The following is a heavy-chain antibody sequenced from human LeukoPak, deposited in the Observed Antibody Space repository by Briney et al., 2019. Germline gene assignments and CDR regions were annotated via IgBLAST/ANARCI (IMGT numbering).Heavy chain of an antibody. CDR1: GYTFTGYY. CDR3: ATAVSSGRD. Sequence: ASVKISRXVSGYTFTGYYMHWVQQAHGKGLEWMGLVDPEDGETIYAEKFQGRVTITADTSTDTAYMELSSLRSEDTAVYYCATAVSSGRDWGQGTLVTVSS. D-gene: IGHD2-15*01. J-gene: IGHJ4*02. V-gene: IGHV1-69-2*01. CDR2: VDPEDGET.